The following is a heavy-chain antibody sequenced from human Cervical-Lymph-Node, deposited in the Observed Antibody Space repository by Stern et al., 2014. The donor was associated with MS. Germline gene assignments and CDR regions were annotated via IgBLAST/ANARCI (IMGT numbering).Heavy chain of an antibody. J-gene: IGHJ4*02. D-gene: IGHD2-21*01. Sequence: VQLVQSGPEVKKPGASVRVSCKASGYKFTSHYMHWVRQAPGQGLEWMGIINPNTGSSISTQRFQGRVAMTSDTSSTTVYLELSSLTSEETALYFCARDVARKYYFDYWGQGTLVPVSS. V-gene: IGHV1-46*01. CDR1: GYKFTSHY. CDR2: INPNTGSS. CDR3: ARDVARKYYFDY.